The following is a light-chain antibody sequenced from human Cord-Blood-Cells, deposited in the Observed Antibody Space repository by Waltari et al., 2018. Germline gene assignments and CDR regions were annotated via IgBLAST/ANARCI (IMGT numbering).Light chain of an antibody. V-gene: IGKV3-11*01. CDR3: QQRSNWPPMYS. CDR1: QSVSSY. J-gene: IGKJ2*03. Sequence: ELVLTQSPATLSLSPGERATLSCRARQSVSSYLAWYQQKPGQAPRLLIYHASNRATGIPARFSGSGSGTDFTLTISSLEPEDFAVYYCQQRSNWPPMYSFGQGTKLEIK. CDR2: HAS.